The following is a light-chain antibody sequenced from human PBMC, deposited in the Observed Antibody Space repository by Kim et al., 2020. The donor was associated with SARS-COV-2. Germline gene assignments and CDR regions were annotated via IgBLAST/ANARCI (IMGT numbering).Light chain of an antibody. Sequence: QRVTISCSGSWPNVGNNAVGWYQQVPGKAPKLLVKYDDLLPSGVSDRFSGSKSGTSASLAISGLQSEDEGDYYCAVWDDNLNGPVFGGGTKLTVL. CDR3: AVWDDNLNGPV. J-gene: IGLJ3*02. CDR2: YDD. V-gene: IGLV1-36*01. CDR1: WPNVGNNA.